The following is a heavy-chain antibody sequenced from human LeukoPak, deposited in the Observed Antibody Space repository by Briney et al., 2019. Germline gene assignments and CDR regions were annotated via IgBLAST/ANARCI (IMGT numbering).Heavy chain of an antibody. CDR1: GFTVSSNY. Sequence: GGSLRLSCAASGFTVSSNYMSWVRQAPGKGLEWVSVIYSDGSTYYADSVKGRFTISRDNSKNTLYLQMNSLRAEDTAVYYCARRDYYYYYMDVWGKGTTVTVSS. CDR3: ARRDYYYYYMDV. CDR2: IYSDGST. V-gene: IGHV3-53*01. J-gene: IGHJ6*03.